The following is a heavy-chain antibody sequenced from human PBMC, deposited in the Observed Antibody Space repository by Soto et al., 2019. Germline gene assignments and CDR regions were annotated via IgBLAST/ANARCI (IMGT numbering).Heavy chain of an antibody. Sequence: SQTLSLPCAISGDSVSSNSSACNFIRQSPSRGLEWLGRTYYRSKWYNDYAVSVKSRITINPDTSKNQFSLQLNSVTPEDTAVYYCARVDLYCSSTSCYDNWFDPWGQGTLVTVSS. CDR1: GDSVSSNSSA. D-gene: IGHD2-2*01. CDR3: ARVDLYCSSTSCYDNWFDP. J-gene: IGHJ5*02. V-gene: IGHV6-1*01. CDR2: TYYRSKWYN.